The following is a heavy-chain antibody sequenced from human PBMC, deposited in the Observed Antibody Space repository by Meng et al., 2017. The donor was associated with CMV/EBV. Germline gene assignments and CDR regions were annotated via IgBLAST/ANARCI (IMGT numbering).Heavy chain of an antibody. CDR1: GFTFSNAW. CDR3: AREGGGSTRGYYFDY. J-gene: IGHJ4*02. CDR2: IKSKTDGGTT. D-gene: IGHD2-2*01. V-gene: IGHV3-15*01. Sequence: GESLKISCAASGFTFSNAWMSWVRQAPGKGLEWVGRIKSKTDGGTTDYAAPVKGRFTISRDDSKNTLYLQMNSLKTEDTAVYYCAREGGGSTRGYYFDYWGQGTLVTVSS.